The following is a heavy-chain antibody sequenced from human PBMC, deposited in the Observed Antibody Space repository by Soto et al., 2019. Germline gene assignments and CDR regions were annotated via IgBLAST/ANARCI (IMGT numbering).Heavy chain of an antibody. J-gene: IGHJ4*02. CDR2: ISYDGSNK. D-gene: IGHD2-2*01. V-gene: IGHV3-30*03. CDR3: ARDPSLGYCISTSCPDFDY. CDR1: GFTFSSYG. Sequence: GSLRLSCAASGFTFSSYGMHWGRQAPCKGLEWVAVISYDGSNKYYADSVKGRFTISRDNSKNTLYLQMNSLRAEDTAVYYCARDPSLGYCISTSCPDFDYWGQGTLVTVSS.